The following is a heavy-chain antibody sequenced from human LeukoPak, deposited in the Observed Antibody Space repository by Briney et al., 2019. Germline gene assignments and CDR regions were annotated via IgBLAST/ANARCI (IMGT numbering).Heavy chain of an antibody. CDR1: GYTFTSYG. CDR2: INPSGGST. J-gene: IGHJ4*02. V-gene: IGHV1-46*01. CDR3: ARDFAISGATNRDILTGLSCADY. D-gene: IGHD3-9*01. Sequence: GASVKVSCKASGYTFTSYGISWVRQAPGQGLEWMGIINPSGGSTSYAQKFQGRVTMTRDTSTSTVYMELSSLRSEDTAVYYCARDFAISGATNRDILTGLSCADYWGQGTLVTVSS.